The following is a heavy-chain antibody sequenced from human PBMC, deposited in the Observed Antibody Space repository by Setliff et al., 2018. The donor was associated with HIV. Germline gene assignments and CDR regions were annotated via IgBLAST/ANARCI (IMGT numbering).Heavy chain of an antibody. V-gene: IGHV1-46*01. CDR3: AIRDYYDSSGYYNFDY. CDR2: INPAGNPT. CDR1: GYTFTSDY. J-gene: IGHJ4*02. Sequence: GASVKVSCKASGYTFTSDYIHWVRQAPGQGLEWMGIINPAGNPTSYAQSFQDRVTMTRDTSTSTAYMELSSLRSEDTAVYYCAIRDYYDSSGYYNFDYWGQGTQVTVSS. D-gene: IGHD3-22*01.